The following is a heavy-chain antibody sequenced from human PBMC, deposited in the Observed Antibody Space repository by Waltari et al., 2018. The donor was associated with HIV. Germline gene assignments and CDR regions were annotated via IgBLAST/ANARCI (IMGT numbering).Heavy chain of an antibody. J-gene: IGHJ6*02. CDR1: GFTVSSNY. CDR2: IYSGGST. CDR3: ASIAYCGGDCYPRGMDV. D-gene: IGHD2-21*02. V-gene: IGHV3-66*01. Sequence: EVQLVESGGGLVQPGGSLRLSCAASGFTVSSNYMSWVRQAPGKGLRWVSVIYSGGSTYYADSVKGRFTISRDNSKNTLYLQMNSLRAEDTAVYYCASIAYCGGDCYPRGMDVWGQGTTVTVSS.